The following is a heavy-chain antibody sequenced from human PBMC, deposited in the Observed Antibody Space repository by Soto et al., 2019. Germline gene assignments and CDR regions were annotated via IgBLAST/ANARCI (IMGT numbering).Heavy chain of an antibody. J-gene: IGHJ4*02. CDR2: ISYDGSNK. CDR1: GFTFSSCG. D-gene: IGHD6-13*01. CDR3: AKDRSSSWTLDY. Sequence: QVQLVESGGGVVQSGRSLRLSCAASGFTFSSCGMHWVRQAPGKGLEWVAIISYDGSNKYYADSVKGRFTISRDNSKNTLYLQMNSLTAEDTAVYYCAKDRSSSWTLDYWGQGTLVTVSS. V-gene: IGHV3-30*18.